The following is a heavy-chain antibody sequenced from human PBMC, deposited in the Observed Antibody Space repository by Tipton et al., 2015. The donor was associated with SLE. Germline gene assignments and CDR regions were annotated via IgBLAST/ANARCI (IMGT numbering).Heavy chain of an antibody. CDR3: ASSNYYDSSGYYNC. V-gene: IGHV3-30*03. CDR2: ISYDGSNK. CDR1: GFTFSSYD. D-gene: IGHD3-22*01. Sequence: SLRLSCAASGFTFSSYDMHWVRQAPGKGLEWVAVISYDGSNKYYADSVKGRFTISRDNSKNTLYLQMNSLRAEDTAVYYCASSNYYDSSGYYNCWGQGTLVTVSS. J-gene: IGHJ4*02.